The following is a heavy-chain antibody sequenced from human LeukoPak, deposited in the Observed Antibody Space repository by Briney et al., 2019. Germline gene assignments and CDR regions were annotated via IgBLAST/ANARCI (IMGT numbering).Heavy chain of an antibody. V-gene: IGHV3-30*02. Sequence: GGSLRLSCAASGFTFSSYGMHWVRQAPGKGLEWVAFIRYDGSNKYYADSVRGRFTISRDNSKNTLYLQMNSLRAEDTAVYYCAKTGYDFWSGYGFTDYWGQGTLVTVSS. J-gene: IGHJ4*02. CDR3: AKTGYDFWSGYGFTDY. CDR1: GFTFSSYG. CDR2: IRYDGSNK. D-gene: IGHD3-3*01.